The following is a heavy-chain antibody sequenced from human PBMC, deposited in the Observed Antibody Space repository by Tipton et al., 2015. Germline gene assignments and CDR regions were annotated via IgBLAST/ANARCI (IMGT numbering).Heavy chain of an antibody. D-gene: IGHD6-19*01. CDR3: ARAGQWLYYYYYGMDV. V-gene: IGHV3-7*01. CDR2: IKQDGSEK. J-gene: IGHJ6*02. Sequence: QLVQSGGGLVQPGESLRLSCAASGFTFRNFWMSWVRQAPGKGLEWVANIKQDGSEKYYVDSVKGRFTISRDNAKNSLYLQMNSLRAEDTAVYCCARAGQWLYYYYYGMDVWGQGTTVTVSS. CDR1: GFTFRNFW.